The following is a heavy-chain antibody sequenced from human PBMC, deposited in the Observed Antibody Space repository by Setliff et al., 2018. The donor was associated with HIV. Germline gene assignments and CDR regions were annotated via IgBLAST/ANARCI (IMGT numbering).Heavy chain of an antibody. Sequence: SETLSLTCTVSDGSFSSDYWTWIRQTPGKGLEWIGYIYYSGSTKYNPSLTSRVTISVDTSKNHFSLKLTSVTAADTAVYYCARAEMATIVAFDIWGQGTMVPVSS. V-gene: IGHV4-59*01. CDR2: IYYSGST. D-gene: IGHD5-12*01. CDR3: ARAEMATIVAFDI. CDR1: DGSFSSDY. J-gene: IGHJ3*02.